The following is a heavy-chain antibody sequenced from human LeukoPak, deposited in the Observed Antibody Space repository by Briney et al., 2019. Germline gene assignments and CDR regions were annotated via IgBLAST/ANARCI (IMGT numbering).Heavy chain of an antibody. CDR1: GFTFSSYA. J-gene: IGHJ6*03. D-gene: IGHD6-19*01. CDR2: ISSSSSYI. V-gene: IGHV3-21*04. Sequence: GGSLRLSCAASGFTFSSYAMSWVRQAPGKGLEWVSSISSSSSYIYYADSVKGRFTISRDNAKNSLYLQMNSLRAEDTAVYYCARGVPGYSSGWYGTDYYYYMDVWGKGTTVTVSS. CDR3: ARGVPGYSSGWYGTDYYYYMDV.